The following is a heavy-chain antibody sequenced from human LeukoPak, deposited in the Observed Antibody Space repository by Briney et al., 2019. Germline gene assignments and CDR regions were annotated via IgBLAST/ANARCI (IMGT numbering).Heavy chain of an antibody. D-gene: IGHD3-3*01. CDR3: AKGGITIFGEADY. J-gene: IGHJ4*02. CDR2: IKHDGSEK. CDR1: GFIFTNYF. Sequence: GGSLRLSCAASGFIFTNYFMSWVRQAPGKGLEWVASIKHDGSEKYYVDSVRGRFTISRDNTMNSLYLQMSSLRAEDTAVYYCAKGGITIFGEADYWGQGTLVTVSS. V-gene: IGHV3-7*03.